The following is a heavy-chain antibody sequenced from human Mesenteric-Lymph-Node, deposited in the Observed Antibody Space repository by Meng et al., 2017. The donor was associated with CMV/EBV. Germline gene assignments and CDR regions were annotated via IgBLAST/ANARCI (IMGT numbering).Heavy chain of an antibody. V-gene: IGHV3-69-1*02. CDR2: ISSGGTT. Sequence: GGSLRLSCAASGFTFSDYYMNWIRQPPGKGLEWVSHISSGGTTYYANSVKGRFTISRDNSKNSLYLQMNSLRAEDTAVYYCAKAGGGWGSAFDIWGQGTMVTVSS. J-gene: IGHJ3*02. D-gene: IGHD7-27*01. CDR1: GFTFSDYY. CDR3: AKAGGGWGSAFDI.